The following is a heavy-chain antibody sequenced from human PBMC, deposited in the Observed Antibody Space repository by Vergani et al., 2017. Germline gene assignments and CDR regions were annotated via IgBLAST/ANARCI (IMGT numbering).Heavy chain of an antibody. CDR1: GFTSNQFG. J-gene: IGHJ5*02. CDR3: ARDLRLLYNRFDP. D-gene: IGHD1-14*01. CDR2: TWYDGNNK. Sequence: QVQLVESGGGVVQLGRSLRLSCAATGFTSNQFGMHWVRQAPGKGLEWVAVTWYDGNNKQYADSVKGRFTISRDNSKSTMYLQMNSLRDEDTGVYYCARDLRLLYNRFDPWGQGTLVTVSS. V-gene: IGHV3-33*01.